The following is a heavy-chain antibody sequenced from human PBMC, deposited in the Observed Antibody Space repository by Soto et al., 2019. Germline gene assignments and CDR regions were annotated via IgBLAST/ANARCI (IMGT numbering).Heavy chain of an antibody. V-gene: IGHV3-7*01. J-gene: IGHJ4*02. CDR1: GFTFGSYS. CDR3: ARLLGDVTTLDY. D-gene: IGHD3-10*01. Sequence: PGESLKISCAASGFTFGSYSMSWIRQAPGKGLEWVASIKFDGSAKYYVDSVKGRFTISRDDAKHSLFLYMNSLRAEDTAVYYCARLLGDVTTLDYWGQGTLVTVSS. CDR2: IKFDGSAK.